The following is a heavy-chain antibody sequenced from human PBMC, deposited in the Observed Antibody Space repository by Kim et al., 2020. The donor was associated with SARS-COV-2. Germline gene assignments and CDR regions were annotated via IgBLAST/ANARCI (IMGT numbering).Heavy chain of an antibody. V-gene: IGHV3-23*01. J-gene: IGHJ6*02. CDR1: GFSFSSYA. CDR3: AKMRSSSSYYGMDI. D-gene: IGHD6-13*01. Sequence: GGSLRLSCIASGFSFSSYAMSWVRQAPGKGLEWVSAVSVSGDSTNYADSVKGRFTISRDNSKNTLYLQMSRLRAEDTAAYFCAKMRSSSSYYGMDIWGQGTTVTVSS. CDR2: VSVSGDST.